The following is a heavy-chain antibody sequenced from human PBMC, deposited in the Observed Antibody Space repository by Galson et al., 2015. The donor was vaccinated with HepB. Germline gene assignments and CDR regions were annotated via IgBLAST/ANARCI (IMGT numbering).Heavy chain of an antibody. D-gene: IGHD1-26*01. V-gene: IGHV3-30*04. J-gene: IGHJ6*02. CDR1: GFTFSSYA. CDR3: AFSWGIVGAKGGWDYGMDV. CDR2: ISYDGSNK. Sequence: SLRLSCAASGFTFSSYAMHWVRQAPGKGLEWVAVISYDGSNKYYADSVKGRFTISRDNSKNTLYLQMNSLRAEDTAVYYCAFSWGIVGAKGGWDYGMDVWGQGTTVTVSS.